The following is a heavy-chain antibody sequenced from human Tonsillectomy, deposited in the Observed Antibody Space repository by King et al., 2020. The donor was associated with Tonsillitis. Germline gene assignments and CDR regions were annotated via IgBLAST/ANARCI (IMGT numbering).Heavy chain of an antibody. CDR1: GFSLRNHA. CDR3: ARDRESWVLDLDY. J-gene: IGHJ4*02. D-gene: IGHD1-26*01. Sequence: VQLVESGGGVVQPGRSLRLSCTASGFSLRNHAMHWVRQAPGKGLEWVAVISYDGTNKLYADSVKGRFTISRDSSKNTLYLEMNSLRGEDTAVYYCARDRESWVLDLDYGGQGTLVTVSS. CDR2: ISYDGTNK. V-gene: IGHV3-30*04.